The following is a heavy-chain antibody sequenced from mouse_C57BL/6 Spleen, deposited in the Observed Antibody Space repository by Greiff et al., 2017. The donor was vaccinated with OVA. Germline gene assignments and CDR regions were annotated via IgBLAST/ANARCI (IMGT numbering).Heavy chain of an antibody. CDR3: ARSGDGYSWFAY. CDR1: GYTFTDYY. J-gene: IGHJ3*01. CDR2: INPNNGGT. Sequence: EVQLQQSGPELVKPGASVKISCKASGYTFTDYYMNWVKQSHGKSLEWIGDINPNNGGTSYNQKFKGKATLTVDKSSSTAYMELRSLTSEDSAVYYCARSGDGYSWFAYWGQGTLVTVSA. V-gene: IGHV1-26*01. D-gene: IGHD2-3*01.